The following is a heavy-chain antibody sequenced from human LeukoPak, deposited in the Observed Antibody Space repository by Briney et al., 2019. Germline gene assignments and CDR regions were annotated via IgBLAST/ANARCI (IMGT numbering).Heavy chain of an antibody. Sequence: SETLSLTCAVYGGSFSGYYWSWIRQPPEKGLEWIGEINHSGSTNYNPSLKSRVTISVDTSKNQFSLKLSSVTAADTAVYYCARGYNSSSWSYYCFDYWGQGTLVTVSS. CDR3: ARGYNSSSWSYYCFDY. V-gene: IGHV4-34*01. CDR1: GGSFSGYY. D-gene: IGHD6-13*01. J-gene: IGHJ4*02. CDR2: INHSGST.